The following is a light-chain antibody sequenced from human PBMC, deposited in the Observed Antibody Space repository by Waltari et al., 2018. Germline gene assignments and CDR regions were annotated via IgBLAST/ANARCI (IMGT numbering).Light chain of an antibody. CDR2: SSK. J-gene: IGLJ6*01. V-gene: IGLV1-44*01. CDR3: AAWDDSLNGHV. CDR1: TSTIGDNT. Sequence: QSVLTQPPSASGTPGRRVTISCSGSTSTIGDNTVHRYQQGPGMAPKPLLYSSKQRPSGVPDRFSGSRSGTSASLAISGLQSADEADYYCAAWDDSLNGHVFGSGTKVTVL.